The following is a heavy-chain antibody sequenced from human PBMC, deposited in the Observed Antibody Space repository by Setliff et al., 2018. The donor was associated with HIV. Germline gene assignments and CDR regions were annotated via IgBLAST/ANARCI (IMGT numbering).Heavy chain of an antibody. Sequence: SETLSLTCTVSGGSLSNHYWSWLRQSPKNGLEWIGYVYYSGSTNYKPSFKSRVSISVDTSRNQFSLKLSSVTAADTAVYYCARFQQEEYYFDYWGPGTLVTVSS. CDR3: ARFQQEEYYFDY. CDR1: GGSLSNHY. V-gene: IGHV4-59*04. D-gene: IGHD2-21*01. J-gene: IGHJ4*02. CDR2: VYYSGST.